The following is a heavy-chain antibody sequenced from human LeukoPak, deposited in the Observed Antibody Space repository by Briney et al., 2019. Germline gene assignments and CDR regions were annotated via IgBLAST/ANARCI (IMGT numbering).Heavy chain of an antibody. CDR1: GFTFSDYY. D-gene: IGHD5/OR15-5a*01. J-gene: IGHJ4*02. CDR3: ARGSVSAATFDY. V-gene: IGHV3-11*01. Sequence: GGSLRPPCAASGFTFSDYYMSWIRQAPGKGLEWVSYISSSGSTIYYADSVKGRSTISRDNAKNSLYLQMNSLRAEDTAVYYCARGSVSAATFDYWGQGTLVTVSS. CDR2: ISSSGSTI.